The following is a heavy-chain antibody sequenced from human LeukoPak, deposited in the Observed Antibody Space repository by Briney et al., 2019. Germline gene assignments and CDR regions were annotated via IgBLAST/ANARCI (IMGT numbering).Heavy chain of an antibody. D-gene: IGHD1-26*01. V-gene: IGHV3-23*01. CDR3: VKDHRGSGNYYYYYGMDV. CDR2: ISGNGGRT. Sequence: PGGSLRLSCAASGFTFSSYAMSWVRQAPGKGLEWVSTISGNGGRTYYADSVKGRFTISRDNSKNTLYLQMDSLRAEDTAVYACVKDHRGSGNYYYYYGMDVWGQGTTVAVSS. J-gene: IGHJ6*02. CDR1: GFTFSSYA.